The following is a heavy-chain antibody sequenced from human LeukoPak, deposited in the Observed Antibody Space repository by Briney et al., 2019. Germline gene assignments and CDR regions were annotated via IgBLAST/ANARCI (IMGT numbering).Heavy chain of an antibody. CDR3: ARVPYDSSGYYFDY. CDR2: IYYSGST. J-gene: IGHJ4*02. Sequence: SETLSLTCTVSGGSLNSYYWSWIRQPPGKGLEWIGYIYYSGSTNYNPSLKSRVTISVDTSKNQFSLKLSSVTAADTAVYYCARVPYDSSGYYFDYWGQGTLVTVSS. CDR1: GGSLNSYY. D-gene: IGHD3-22*01. V-gene: IGHV4-59*01.